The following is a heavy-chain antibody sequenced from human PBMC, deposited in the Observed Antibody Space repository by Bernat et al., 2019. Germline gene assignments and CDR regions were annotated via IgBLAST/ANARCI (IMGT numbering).Heavy chain of an antibody. V-gene: IGHV1-69*02. J-gene: IGHJ4*02. CDR1: GGTFSSYT. D-gene: IGHD5-18*01. CDR3: AILDTAMVKGFDD. Sequence: QVQLVQSGAEVKKPGSSVKVSCKASGGTFSSYTISWVRQAPGQGLEWMGRIIPILGIANYAQKFQGRVTITADKSTSTAYMELSSLRSEDTAVYYCAILDTAMVKGFDDWGQGTLVTVSS. CDR2: IIPILGIA.